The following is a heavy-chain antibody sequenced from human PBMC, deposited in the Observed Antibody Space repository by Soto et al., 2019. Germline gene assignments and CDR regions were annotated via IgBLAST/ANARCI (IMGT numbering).Heavy chain of an antibody. Sequence: ASVKVSCKASGYTFTSYDINWVRQATAQGLEWLGWINPNSGNTCYAQKFQGRVTMTRNTSISTAYMELRSLRSEDTAVYYCASSGYSYGLQGWFGPLGQGTLVTVSS. D-gene: IGHD5-18*01. CDR1: GYTFTSYD. J-gene: IGHJ5*02. CDR3: ASSGYSYGLQGWFGP. V-gene: IGHV1-8*01. CDR2: INPNSGNT.